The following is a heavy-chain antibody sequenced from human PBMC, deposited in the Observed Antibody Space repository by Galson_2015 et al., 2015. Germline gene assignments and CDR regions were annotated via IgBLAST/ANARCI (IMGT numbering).Heavy chain of an antibody. Sequence: PALVKPTQTLTLTCTFSGFSLSTSGVGVGWIRQPPGKALEWLALIYWDDDKRYSPSLKSRLTITKDTSKNQVVLTMTNMDPVDTATYYRAHRRRDMVRGVIPPPYDAFDIWGQGTMVTVSS. J-gene: IGHJ3*02. CDR1: GFSLSTSGVG. CDR2: IYWDDDK. D-gene: IGHD3-10*01. CDR3: AHRRRDMVRGVIPPPYDAFDI. V-gene: IGHV2-5*02.